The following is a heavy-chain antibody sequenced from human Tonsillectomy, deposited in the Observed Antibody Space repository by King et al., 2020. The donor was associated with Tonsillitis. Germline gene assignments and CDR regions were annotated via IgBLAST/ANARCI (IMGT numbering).Heavy chain of an antibody. CDR2: INPNRGCT. V-gene: IGHV1-2*02. D-gene: IGHD2-2*02. Sequence: QLVQSGAEVKKPVASVKVSCKASGYTFTGYYMHWVRQAPGQGLEWIGWINPNRGCTNFAQKFQGRGTMTRDTSISTAYMEASSLRSDDTAVYYCAREAIDCSSTSCYTRFDYWGQGTLVTVSS. J-gene: IGHJ4*02. CDR1: GYTFTGYY. CDR3: AREAIDCSSTSCYTRFDY.